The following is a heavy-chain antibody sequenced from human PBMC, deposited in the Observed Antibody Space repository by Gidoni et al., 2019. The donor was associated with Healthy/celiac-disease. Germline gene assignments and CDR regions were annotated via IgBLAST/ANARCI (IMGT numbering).Heavy chain of an antibody. CDR3: ARHKEGLRGYSYGQNFDY. CDR2: IYYSGST. CDR1: GGSISSSSSY. V-gene: IGHV4-39*01. Sequence: QLQLQESGPGLVKPSETLSLTCTVSGGSISSSSSYWGWIRQPPGKGLEWIGSIYYSGSTYYNPSLKSRVTISVDTSKNQFSLKLSSVTAADTAVYYCARHKEGLRGYSYGQNFDYWGQGTLVTVSS. J-gene: IGHJ4*02. D-gene: IGHD5-18*01.